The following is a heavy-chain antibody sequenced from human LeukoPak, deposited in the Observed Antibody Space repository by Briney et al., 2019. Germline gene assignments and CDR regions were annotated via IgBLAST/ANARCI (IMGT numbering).Heavy chain of an antibody. CDR2: ISADNGNT. CDR1: GYTFTNYG. D-gene: IGHD6-6*01. J-gene: IGHJ4*02. Sequence: ASVRVSCKASGYTFTNYGISWVRQAPGQGLEWMGWISADNGNTYYTQNFQGRVSMTTDTSTSTAYMEVRSLRSDDTAVFYCARGPGLYSSSSAYFDYWGQGTLVTVSS. CDR3: ARGPGLYSSSSAYFDY. V-gene: IGHV1-18*01.